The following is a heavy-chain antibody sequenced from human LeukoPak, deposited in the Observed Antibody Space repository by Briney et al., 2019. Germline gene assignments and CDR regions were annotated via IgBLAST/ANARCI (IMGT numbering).Heavy chain of an antibody. CDR2: IIPIFGTA. Sequence: SVKVSCKASGYTFTSYAMNWVRQAPGQGLEWMGGIIPIFGTANYAQKFQGRVTITADKSTSTAYMELSSLRSEDTAVYYCARGWAVTAILDWDQGTLVTVSS. J-gene: IGHJ4*02. V-gene: IGHV1-69*06. D-gene: IGHD2-21*02. CDR1: GYTFTSYA. CDR3: ARGWAVTAILD.